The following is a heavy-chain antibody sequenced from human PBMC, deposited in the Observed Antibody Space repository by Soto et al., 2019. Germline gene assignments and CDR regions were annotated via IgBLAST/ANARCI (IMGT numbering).Heavy chain of an antibody. D-gene: IGHD3-22*01. Sequence: EVQLVESGGGLVKPGGSLRLSCAASGFTFSSYSMNWVRQAPGKGLEWVSSISSSSSYIYYADSVKGRFTISRDTAKNSLYLQMSSLRAEDTAVYYCARDDSSGYYSGSFDYWGQGTLVTVSS. CDR1: GFTFSSYS. J-gene: IGHJ4*02. V-gene: IGHV3-21*01. CDR2: ISSSSSYI. CDR3: ARDDSSGYYSGSFDY.